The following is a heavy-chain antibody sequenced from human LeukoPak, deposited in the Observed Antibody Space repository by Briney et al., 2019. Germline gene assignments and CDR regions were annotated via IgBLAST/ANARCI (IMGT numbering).Heavy chain of an antibody. CDR1: GFTVSSNY. J-gene: IGHJ5*02. Sequence: GSLRLSCAASGFTVSSNYMSWVRQAPGKGLEWVSVIYSGGSTYYADSVKGRFTISRDNSKNTLYLQMNSLRAEDTAVYYCARDRRCYYDSSTLDPWGQGTLVTVSS. D-gene: IGHD3-22*01. CDR2: IYSGGST. CDR3: ARDRRCYYDSSTLDP. V-gene: IGHV3-66*01.